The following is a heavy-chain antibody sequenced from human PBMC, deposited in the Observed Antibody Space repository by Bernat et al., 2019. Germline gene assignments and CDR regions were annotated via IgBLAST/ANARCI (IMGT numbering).Heavy chain of an antibody. J-gene: IGHJ4*02. CDR3: ARLGSEYCSGASCYED. CDR2: IYYSGST. CDR1: GFTFTNAW. Sequence: ESGGGLVKPGGSLRLSCAASGFTFTNAWMSWVRQAPGKGLEWIGSIYYSGSTYYNPSLKSRVAISLDTSKNQVSLKLNSVTAADTAVYHCARLGSEYCSGASCYEDWGQGTLITVSS. D-gene: IGHD2-15*01. V-gene: IGHV4-39*01.